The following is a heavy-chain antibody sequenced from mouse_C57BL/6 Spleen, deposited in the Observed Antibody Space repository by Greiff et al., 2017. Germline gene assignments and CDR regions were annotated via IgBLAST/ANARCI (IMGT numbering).Heavy chain of an antibody. Sequence: VQLQQPGAELVKPGASVKMSCKASGYTFTSYWITWVKQRPGQGLEWIGDIYPGSGSTNYNEKFKSKATLTVDTSSSTAYMQLSSLTSEDSAVYYCARRGGSSHWYFDVWGTGTTVTVSS. CDR1: GYTFTSYW. CDR2: IYPGSGST. V-gene: IGHV1-55*01. J-gene: IGHJ1*03. CDR3: ARRGGSSHWYFDV. D-gene: IGHD1-1*01.